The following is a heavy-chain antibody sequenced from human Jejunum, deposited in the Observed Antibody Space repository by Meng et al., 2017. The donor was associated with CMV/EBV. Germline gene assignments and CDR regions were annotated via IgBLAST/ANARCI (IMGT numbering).Heavy chain of an antibody. CDR2: INPNTGGT. Sequence: YTFTDYYMHWVRQAPGQGLEWMGWINPNTGGTNYAQKFQGRVTMTRDTSTNTAYMELTRLRSDDTALYYCAKDGGSYLDYYFDYWGQGTLVTVSS. CDR1: YTFTDYY. J-gene: IGHJ4*02. D-gene: IGHD1-26*01. V-gene: IGHV1-2*02. CDR3: AKDGGSYLDYYFDY.